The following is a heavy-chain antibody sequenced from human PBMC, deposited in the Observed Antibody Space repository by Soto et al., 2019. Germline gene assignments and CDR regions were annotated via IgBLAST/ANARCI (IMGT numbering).Heavy chain of an antibody. CDR2: IYPRDSDT. CDR3: ARGSLYYYDGSDDAPDY. V-gene: IGHV5-51*01. CDR1: GYSFNSYW. D-gene: IGHD3-22*01. J-gene: IGHJ4*02. Sequence: PGESLKISCKGSGYSFNSYWIGWVRQMPGKGLEWMGVIYPRDSDTRYSPSFQGEVTVSADKSISTAYLQWSSLKASDTGMYYCARGSLYYYDGSDDAPDYWGQGTQVPVSS.